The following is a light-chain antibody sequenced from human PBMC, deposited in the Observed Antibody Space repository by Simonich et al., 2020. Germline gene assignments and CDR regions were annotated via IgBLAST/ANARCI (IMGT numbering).Light chain of an antibody. Sequence: QSALTQEASVSGTVGQKVTLSCNGNSNNVGRYAVGWYQQNSHGDPKTVMFGNSLPSSIPDRYCGAKSGTTASLTISGLQPEDEADYYCSTWDYSLSAQVFGGGTKLTVL. CDR1: SNNVGRYA. V-gene: IGLV1-44*01. CDR2: GNS. J-gene: IGLJ2*01. CDR3: STWDYSLSAQV.